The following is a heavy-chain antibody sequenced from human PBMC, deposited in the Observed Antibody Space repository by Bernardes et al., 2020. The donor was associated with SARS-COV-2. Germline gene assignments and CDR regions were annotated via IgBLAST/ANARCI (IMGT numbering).Heavy chain of an antibody. Sequence: GSLRLSCAASGFTFSSYDMHWVRQATGKGLEWVSAIGTAGDTYYPGSVKGRFTISRENAKNSLYLQMNSLRAGDTAVYYCARGEAVAGIEYYFDYWGQGTLVTVSS. J-gene: IGHJ4*02. D-gene: IGHD6-19*01. CDR1: GFTFSSYD. V-gene: IGHV3-13*01. CDR3: ARGEAVAGIEYYFDY. CDR2: IGTAGDT.